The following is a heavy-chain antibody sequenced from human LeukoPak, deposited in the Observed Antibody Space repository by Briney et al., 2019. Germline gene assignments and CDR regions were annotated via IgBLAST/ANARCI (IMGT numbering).Heavy chain of an antibody. CDR1: GGTFSSYA. Sequence: GASVKVSYKASGGTFSSYAISWVRQAPGQGLEWMGGIIPIFGTANYAQKFQGRVTITADESTSTAYMELSSLRSEDTAVYYCARDPPFGGSELHNFDYWGQGTLVTVSS. J-gene: IGHJ4*02. D-gene: IGHD5-12*01. CDR3: ARDPPFGGSELHNFDY. CDR2: IIPIFGTA. V-gene: IGHV1-69*13.